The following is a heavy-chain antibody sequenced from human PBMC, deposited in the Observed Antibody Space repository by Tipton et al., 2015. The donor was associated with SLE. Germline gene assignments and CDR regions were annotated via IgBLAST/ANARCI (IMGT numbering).Heavy chain of an antibody. CDR2: VTTDGLHT. CDR3: SKETARGFWYFDL. CDR1: GLTFSDYS. D-gene: IGHD2-21*02. J-gene: IGHJ2*01. Sequence: GSLRLSCVASGLTFSDYSISWVRQAPGKGLQWVSTVTTDGLHTYYADSVKGRFTVSRDNSKNTVWLQMNILEADDSAIYYCSKETARGFWYFDLWGRGTLVTVSS. V-gene: IGHV3-23*01.